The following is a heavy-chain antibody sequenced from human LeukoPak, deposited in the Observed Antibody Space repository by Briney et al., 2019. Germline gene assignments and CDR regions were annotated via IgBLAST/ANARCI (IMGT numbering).Heavy chain of an antibody. CDR2: IRQDGSEK. J-gene: IGHJ4*01. Sequence: GGSLRLSCAVSGFTFTDYWMNWVRQAPGKGLEWVASIRQDGSEKTYVDSVKGRFTISRDNTKNSLSLQVNSLRVEDTAVYYCARDGTAAGLYFDSWGQGTLVTVSS. D-gene: IGHD6-13*01. CDR3: ARDGTAAGLYFDS. CDR1: GFTFTDYW. V-gene: IGHV3-7*01.